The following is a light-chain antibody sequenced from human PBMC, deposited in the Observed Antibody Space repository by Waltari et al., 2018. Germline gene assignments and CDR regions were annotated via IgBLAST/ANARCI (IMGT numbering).Light chain of an antibody. Sequence: SYELTQPPSVSVSPGQTASITCSGVKLGNKYACWYQQKPGQSPVLIIYQDTKRPSGTPERFSGSNSGNTATLTISGTQTLDEADYYCQAWVGSTVVFGGGTKLTVL. J-gene: IGLJ2*01. CDR1: KLGNKY. CDR3: QAWVGSTVV. CDR2: QDT. V-gene: IGLV3-1*01.